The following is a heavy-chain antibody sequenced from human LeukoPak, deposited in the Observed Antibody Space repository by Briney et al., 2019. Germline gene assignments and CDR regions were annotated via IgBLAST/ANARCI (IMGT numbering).Heavy chain of an antibody. CDR1: GFTFSSYW. J-gene: IGHJ6*03. CDR2: INTDGSST. V-gene: IGHV3-74*01. D-gene: IGHD3-10*01. CDR3: ARARYGDYYYYMDV. Sequence: PGGSLRLSCAASGFTFSSYWMHWVRQAPGKGLVWVSRINTDGSSTNYADSVKGRFTISRDNAKSSLYLQMNSLRAEDTAVYYWARARYGDYYYYMDVWGIGTTVTVSS.